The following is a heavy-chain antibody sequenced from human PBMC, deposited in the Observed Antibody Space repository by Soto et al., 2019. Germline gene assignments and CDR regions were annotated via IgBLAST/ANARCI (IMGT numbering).Heavy chain of an antibody. CDR3: ARDEDDLLAGYLDY. CDR1: GYTFTSYG. V-gene: IGHV1-18*01. J-gene: IGHJ4*02. D-gene: IGHD3-9*01. Sequence: ASVKVSCKASGYTFTSYGISWGRQAPGQGLEWMGWISAYNGNTNYAQKFQGRVTMTTDTSTSATYMELRSLRSDDAAVYYCARDEDDLLAGYLDYWGQGTLVTVSS. CDR2: ISAYNGNT.